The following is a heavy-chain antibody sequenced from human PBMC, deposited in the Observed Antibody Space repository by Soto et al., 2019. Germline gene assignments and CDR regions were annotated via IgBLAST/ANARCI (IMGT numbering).Heavy chain of an antibody. D-gene: IGHD3-10*01. V-gene: IGHV3-11*04. CDR2: ISSSSSTI. CDR3: TRDRGYPDSFDL. CDR1: GFTFSDYY. Sequence: PGGSLRLSCEASGFTFSDYYMSWIRQAPGKGLEWVSYISSSSSTINYADYVKGRINISTDNAKNKLYLQMNSLRVEDTAVYYCTRDRGYPDSFDLWGQGTMVTVSS. J-gene: IGHJ3*01.